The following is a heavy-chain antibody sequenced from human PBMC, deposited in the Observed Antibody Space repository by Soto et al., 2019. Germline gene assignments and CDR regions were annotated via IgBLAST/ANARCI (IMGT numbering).Heavy chain of an antibody. CDR3: ARKVPGSTSLPDYWYFDL. CDR1: GFTFINYA. Sequence: EVQLLESGGGLVQPGGSLRLSCAGSGFTFINYAMNWVRQAPGKGLEWVSTISGGGDAPFFADSVRGRFTISRDNSKNTVTLQMNNLGVDDTTVYFCARKVPGSTSLPDYWYFDLWGRGTLVTVSS. J-gene: IGHJ2*01. CDR2: ISGGGDAP. D-gene: IGHD3-10*01. V-gene: IGHV3-23*01.